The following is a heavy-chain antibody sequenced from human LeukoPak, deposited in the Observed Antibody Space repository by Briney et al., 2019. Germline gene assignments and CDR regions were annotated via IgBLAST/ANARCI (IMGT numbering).Heavy chain of an antibody. V-gene: IGHV1-46*01. Sequence: GASVKVSCKASGYTLTGYYMHWVRQAPGQGLEWMGIINPSGGSTSYAQKFQGRVTMTRDMSTSTVYMELSSLRSEDTAVYYCAREQQLVGAFDIWGQGTMVTVSS. CDR3: AREQQLVGAFDI. D-gene: IGHD6-13*01. CDR1: GYTLTGYY. J-gene: IGHJ3*02. CDR2: INPSGGST.